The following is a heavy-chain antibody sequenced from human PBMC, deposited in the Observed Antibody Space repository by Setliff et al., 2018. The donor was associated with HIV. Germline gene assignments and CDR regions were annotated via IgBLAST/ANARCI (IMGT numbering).Heavy chain of an antibody. V-gene: IGHV4-39*01. Sequence: SETLSLTCTVSGGSISSSRYYWGWIRQPPGKGLEWIGTIYYSGNTYYNPSFKSRVTISVDTSKNQFSLKLSSVTAADTAVYYCASYGGGSENDAFRVWGQGTMVTVSS. CDR3: ASYGGGSENDAFRV. J-gene: IGHJ3*01. D-gene: IGHD4-17*01. CDR2: IYYSGNT. CDR1: GGSISSSRYY.